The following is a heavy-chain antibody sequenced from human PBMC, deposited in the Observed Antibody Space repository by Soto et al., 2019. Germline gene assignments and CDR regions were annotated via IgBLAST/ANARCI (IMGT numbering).Heavy chain of an antibody. CDR1: GGSISSYY. J-gene: IGHJ4*02. V-gene: IGHV4-59*01. Sequence: SETLSLTCTVSGGSISSYYWIWIRQPPGKGLEWIGYIYYSGSTNYNPSLKSRVTISVDTSKNQFSLKLSSVTAADTAVYYCARIAAAFDYWGQGTLVTVSS. CDR3: ARIAAAFDY. CDR2: IYYSGST. D-gene: IGHD6-13*01.